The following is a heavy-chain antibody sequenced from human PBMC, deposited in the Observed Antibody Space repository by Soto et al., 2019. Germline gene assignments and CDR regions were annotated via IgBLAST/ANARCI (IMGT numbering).Heavy chain of an antibody. D-gene: IGHD2-15*01. V-gene: IGHV1-69*13. CDR2: IIPIFGTA. CDR1: GGTFSSYA. J-gene: IGHJ6*02. CDR3: AVSPLPISYYGMDV. Sequence: ASVKVSCKASGGTFSSYAISWVRQAPGQGLEWMGGIIPIFGTANYAQKFQGRVTITADESTSTAYMELSSLRSEDTAVYYCAVSPLPISYYGMDVWGQGTTVTVSS.